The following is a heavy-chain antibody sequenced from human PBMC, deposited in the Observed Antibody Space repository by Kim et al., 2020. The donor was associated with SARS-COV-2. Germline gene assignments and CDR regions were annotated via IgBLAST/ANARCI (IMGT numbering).Heavy chain of an antibody. D-gene: IGHD2-15*01. Sequence: ASVKVSCKASGYSFSTYYINWVRQAPGQGLEWMGIINPRGGTSRYAQKFQGRITLTRDTATTTVYMELSSIRSQDTAGYYCASGGDPLAVVAGTDPFDLWGQGTMVTVSS. CDR2: INPRGGTS. V-gene: IGHV1-46*01. J-gene: IGHJ3*01. CDR3: ASGGDPLAVVAGTDPFDL. CDR1: GYSFSTYY.